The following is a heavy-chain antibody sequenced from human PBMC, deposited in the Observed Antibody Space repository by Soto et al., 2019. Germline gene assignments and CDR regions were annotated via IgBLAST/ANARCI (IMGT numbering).Heavy chain of an antibody. V-gene: IGHV2-26*01. CDR2: IFSDDRK. J-gene: IGHJ6*02. CDR3: AQPGGIVGALGYFSYYGIDV. Sequence: QVTLKESGPVLMKPTERLTLTCTVSGFSLSNTGMGVSWIRQPPGKALQWLARIFSDDRKSYTTSLRTRLTISKDTSKSQVVLTMANMDPVETATYFCAQPGGIVGALGYFSYYGIDVWGQGTTVTVSS. D-gene: IGHD1-26*01. CDR1: GFSLSNTGMG.